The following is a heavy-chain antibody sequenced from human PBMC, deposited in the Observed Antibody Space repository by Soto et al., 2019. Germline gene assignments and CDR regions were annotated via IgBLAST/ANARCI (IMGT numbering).Heavy chain of an antibody. CDR3: ARGSSGDFWSGSYAFDI. Sequence: PSETLSLTCAVYGGSFSGYYWSWIRQPPGKGLEWIGEINHSGSTNYNPSLKSRVTISLDTSKNQFSLKLSSVTAADTAVYYCARGSSGDFWSGSYAFDIWGQGTMVTVSS. CDR1: GGSFSGYY. CDR2: INHSGST. V-gene: IGHV4-34*01. J-gene: IGHJ3*02. D-gene: IGHD3-3*01.